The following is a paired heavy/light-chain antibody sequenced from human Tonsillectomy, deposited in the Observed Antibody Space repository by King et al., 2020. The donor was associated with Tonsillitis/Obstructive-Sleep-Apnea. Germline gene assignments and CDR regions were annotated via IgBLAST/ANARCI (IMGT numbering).Light chain of an antibody. V-gene: IGKV3-20*01. Sequence: IVLTQSPGTLSLSPGERATLSCRASQSVTSNYLAWYQQKPGQAPRLLIYASSSRATGIPDRFSGSGSGTDFTLTITGLETEDFAVYYCHQYGSLPRTFGQGTKVEIK. J-gene: IGKJ1*01. CDR2: ASS. CDR3: HQYGSLPRT. CDR1: QSVTSNY.
Heavy chain of an antibody. J-gene: IGHJ4*02. V-gene: IGHV7-4-1*02. Sequence: QVQLVQSGSELKKPGASVKVSCKASGYTFSYYSLHWVRQAPGQGLEWLGWINTITGDPMYAQGFTGRFVFSLDTSVSTAYLQISSLKTEDTAVYYCARIEAVTINLDYWGQGTLITVSS. CDR1: GYTFSYYS. D-gene: IGHD2-15*01. CDR2: INTITGDP. CDR3: ARIEAVTINLDY.